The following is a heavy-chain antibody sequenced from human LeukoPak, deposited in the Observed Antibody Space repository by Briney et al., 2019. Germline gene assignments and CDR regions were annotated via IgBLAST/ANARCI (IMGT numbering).Heavy chain of an antibody. CDR3: AREITMVRGVVLSFDY. V-gene: IGHV1-69*05. J-gene: IGHJ4*02. CDR1: GGTFSSYA. CDR2: IIPIFGTA. Sequence: SVKVSCKAPGGTFSSYAISWVRQAPGQGLEWMGRIIPIFGTANYAQKFQGRVTITTDESTSTAYMELSSLRSEDTAVYYCAREITMVRGVVLSFDYWGQGTLVTVSS. D-gene: IGHD3-10*01.